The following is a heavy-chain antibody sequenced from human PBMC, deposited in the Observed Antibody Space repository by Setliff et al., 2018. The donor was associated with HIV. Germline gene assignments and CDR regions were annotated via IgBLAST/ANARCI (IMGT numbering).Heavy chain of an antibody. J-gene: IGHJ4*02. CDR3: AREPDSIPYDY. CDR1: GGSISSSSFY. V-gene: IGHV4-39*07. Sequence: LSLTCTVSGGSISSSSFYWAWIRRPAGKGLEWIGTIYYSGNTYYNPSLKSRVTISVDASRNQFSLKLNSVTAADTAVYYCAREPDSIPYDYWGQGTLVTVSS. D-gene: IGHD4-4*01. CDR2: IYYSGNT.